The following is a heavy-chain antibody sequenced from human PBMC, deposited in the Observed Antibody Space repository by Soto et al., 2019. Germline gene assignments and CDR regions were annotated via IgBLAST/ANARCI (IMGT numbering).Heavy chain of an antibody. D-gene: IGHD2-15*01. V-gene: IGHV2-26*01. CDR2: IFSNDEK. J-gene: IGHJ6*02. CDR1: GFSLSNARMG. Sequence: QVTLKESGPVLVKPTETLTLTCTVSGFSLSNARMGVSWIRQPPGNALEWLAHIFSNDEKSYSTSLKSRLTISKDTSKSQVGLTMTNLDTVDTATYCCARIRGCSGGSCYPKDGMDVWGQGTTVTDS. CDR3: ARIRGCSGGSCYPKDGMDV.